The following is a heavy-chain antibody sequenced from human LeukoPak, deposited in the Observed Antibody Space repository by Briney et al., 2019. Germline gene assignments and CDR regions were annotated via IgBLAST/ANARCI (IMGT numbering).Heavy chain of an antibody. CDR2: VKRKTHGGTT. V-gene: IGHV3-15*01. Sequence: GGSLRLSCAASGFTFSSYSMNWVRQAPGKGLEWVGRVKRKTHGGTTQYGAPVKGRFAISRDDSKNTLYLQMNSLKTEDTGVYFCTTEVVVTSYFDYWGQGALVTVSS. CDR1: GFTFSSYS. J-gene: IGHJ4*02. D-gene: IGHD2-21*02. CDR3: TTEVVVTSYFDY.